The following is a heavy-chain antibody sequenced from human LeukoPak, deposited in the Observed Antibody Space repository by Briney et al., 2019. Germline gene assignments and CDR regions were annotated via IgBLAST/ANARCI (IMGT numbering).Heavy chain of an antibody. J-gene: IGHJ4*02. D-gene: IGHD2-2*01. CDR2: IYHSGST. CDR3: ARQGYQLLFDY. V-gene: IGHV4-38-2*01. Sequence: SETLSLTCAVSGYSISSGYYWGWIRQPPGKGLEWIGSIYHSGSTYYNPSLKSRVTISVDTFKNQFSLKLSSVTAADTAVYYCARQGYQLLFDYWGQGTLVTISS. CDR1: GYSISSGYY.